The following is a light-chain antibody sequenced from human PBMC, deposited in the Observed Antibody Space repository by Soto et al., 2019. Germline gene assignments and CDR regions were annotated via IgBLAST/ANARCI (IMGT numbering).Light chain of an antibody. CDR2: DVS. Sequence: QSVLTRPASVSGSPRQSIAISCTGTSSDVGGYNYVSWYQQHPGKAPKLMIYDVSNRPSGVSDRFSGSKSGNTASLTISGLQAEEEDDYYCTSYTSTSTSVFGTGTKFTVL. CDR3: TSYTSTSTSV. CDR1: SSDVGGYNY. V-gene: IGLV2-14*01. J-gene: IGLJ1*01.